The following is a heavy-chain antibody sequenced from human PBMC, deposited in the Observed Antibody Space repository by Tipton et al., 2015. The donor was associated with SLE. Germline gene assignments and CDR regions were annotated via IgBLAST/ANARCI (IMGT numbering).Heavy chain of an antibody. CDR3: VCGGRDPRYCSGGSCYSDAFDI. CDR2: IIPIFGTA. V-gene: IGHV1-69*01. Sequence: QSGAEVKKPGSSVKVSCKASGGTFSSYAISWVRQAPGQGLEWMGGIIPIFGTANYAQKFQGRVTITADESTSTAYMELSSLRSEDTAVYYCVCGGRDPRYCSGGSCYSDAFDIWGQGTMVTVSS. CDR1: GGTFSSYA. D-gene: IGHD2-15*01. J-gene: IGHJ3*02.